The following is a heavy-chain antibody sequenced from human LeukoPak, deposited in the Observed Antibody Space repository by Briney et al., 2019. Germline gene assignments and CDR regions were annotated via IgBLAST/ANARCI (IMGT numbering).Heavy chain of an antibody. CDR1: GGSFSGYY. V-gene: IGHV4-34*01. D-gene: IGHD6-19*01. CDR2: INHSGST. J-gene: IGHJ4*02. Sequence: SETLSLTCAVYGGSFSGYYWTWIRQPPGKGLEWIGEINHSGSTNYNPSLKSRVTISVDTSKNQFSLKLSSVTAADTAAYYCARRRRSLAVAGGYFDYWGQGTLVTVSS. CDR3: ARRRRSLAVAGGYFDY.